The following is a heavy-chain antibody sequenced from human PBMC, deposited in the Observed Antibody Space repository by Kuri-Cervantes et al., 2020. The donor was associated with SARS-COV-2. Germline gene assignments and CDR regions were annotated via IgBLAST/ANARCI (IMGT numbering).Heavy chain of an antibody. Sequence: GESLKISCAASGFTFSSYAMHWVRQAPGKGLEWVAVISYDGSNKYYADSVKGRFTISRDNSKNTLYLQMNSLRAEDTAVYYCARGPSWGQGTLVTVSS. J-gene: IGHJ5*02. CDR3: ARGPS. V-gene: IGHV3-30*01. CDR2: ISYDGSNK. CDR1: GFTFSSYA.